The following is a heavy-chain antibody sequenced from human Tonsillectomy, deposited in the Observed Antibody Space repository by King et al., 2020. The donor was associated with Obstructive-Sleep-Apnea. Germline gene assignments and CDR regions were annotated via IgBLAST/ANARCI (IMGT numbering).Heavy chain of an antibody. D-gene: IGHD6-13*01. CDR1: GGAISSGGYY. CDR3: ARGGAAAGDFDY. V-gene: IGHV4-31*03. J-gene: IGHJ4*02. Sequence: VQLQESGPGLVKPSQTLSLTCNVSGGAISSGGYYWSWIRQHPGKGLEWIGYIYYSVRTYYKPSLKSRVTISVDTSKNQFSLKLSSVTAADTAVYYCARGGAAAGDFDYWGQGSLVTVSS. CDR2: IYYSVRT.